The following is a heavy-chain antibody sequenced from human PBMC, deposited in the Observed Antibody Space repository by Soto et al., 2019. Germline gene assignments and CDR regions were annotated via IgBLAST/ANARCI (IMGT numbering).Heavy chain of an antibody. CDR2: IYYRGNT. Sequence: SETLSLTCTVSVASSSSSIYYWDLICQPPGSGLECSGTIYYRGNTVYNPSLKSRVTMSVDTSEDHFSWNLRSVTAADTAVYYCVRRANAGRGNHYLDNRGQGGLV. D-gene: IGHD3-16*01. CDR3: VRRANAGRGNHYLDN. V-gene: IGHV4-39*02. J-gene: IGHJ4*02. CDR1: VASSSSSIYY.